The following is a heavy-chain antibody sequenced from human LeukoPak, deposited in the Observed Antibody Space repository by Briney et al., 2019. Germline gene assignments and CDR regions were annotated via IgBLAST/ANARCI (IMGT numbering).Heavy chain of an antibody. D-gene: IGHD6-13*01. Sequence: GGSLRLSCAASGFTFSSYGMHWVRQAPGKGLEWVAVISYDGSNKYYADSVKGRFTISRDNSKNTLYLQMNSLRAEDTAAYYCAKDKGIAAAPLDYMDVWGKGTTVTVSS. CDR1: GFTFSSYG. V-gene: IGHV3-30*18. J-gene: IGHJ6*03. CDR2: ISYDGSNK. CDR3: AKDKGIAAAPLDYMDV.